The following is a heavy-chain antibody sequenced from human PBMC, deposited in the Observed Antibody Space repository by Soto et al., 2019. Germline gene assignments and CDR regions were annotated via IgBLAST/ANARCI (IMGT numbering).Heavy chain of an antibody. J-gene: IGHJ6*03. Sequence: QVQLVQSGAEVKKPGASVKVSCKASGYTFTSYDINWVRQATGQGLEWMGWMNPNSGNTGYAQKFQGRVTMTRNTSISTAYMELSSLRSEDTAVYYCAREYYDFWSGYSPYYYMDVWGIGTTVTVSS. V-gene: IGHV1-8*01. CDR2: MNPNSGNT. CDR1: GYTFTSYD. CDR3: AREYYDFWSGYSPYYYMDV. D-gene: IGHD3-3*01.